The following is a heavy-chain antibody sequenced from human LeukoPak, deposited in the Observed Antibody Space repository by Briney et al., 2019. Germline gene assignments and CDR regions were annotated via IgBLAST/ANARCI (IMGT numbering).Heavy chain of an antibody. CDR2: IYYGQTI. V-gene: IGHV4-39*01. Sequence: SETLSLTCTISAASISGSSHHWGWIRQSPGKGLEWIGSIYYGQTIYYNPSLNSRVTISVVTSKDQFTLQLNSVTAADTAVYYCVRHDGRGGATMGAFDSWGQGSLVTVSS. J-gene: IGHJ5*01. D-gene: IGHD4/OR15-4a*01. CDR1: AASISGSSHH. CDR3: VRHDGRGGATMGAFDS.